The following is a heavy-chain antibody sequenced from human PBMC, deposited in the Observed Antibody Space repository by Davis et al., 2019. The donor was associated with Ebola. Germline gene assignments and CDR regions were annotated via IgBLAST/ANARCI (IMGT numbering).Heavy chain of an antibody. Sequence: GESLKISCTASGFTVSSNHMSWVRQAPGKGLEWVSVIYDQSTAYADAVRGRFIISRDKSNNTLYLEMSSLRVDDTAVYYCATTQWLREFDNWGQGTLVIVSS. CDR3: ATTQWLREFDN. CDR1: GFTVSSNH. V-gene: IGHV3-53*05. D-gene: IGHD6-19*01. CDR2: IYDQST. J-gene: IGHJ4*02.